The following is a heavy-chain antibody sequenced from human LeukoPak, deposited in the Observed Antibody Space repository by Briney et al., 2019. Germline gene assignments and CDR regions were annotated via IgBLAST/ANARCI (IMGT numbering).Heavy chain of an antibody. V-gene: IGHV1-2*02. Sequence: GASVKVSCKASGYTFTDYYMHWVRLAPGQGLEWLGWINPNSGGTNYAQKFQGRVTITADESTSTAYMELSSLRSEDTAVYYCARETVYSSGWYAYYYMDVWGKGTTVTISS. CDR2: INPNSGGT. D-gene: IGHD6-19*01. J-gene: IGHJ6*03. CDR3: ARETVYSSGWYAYYYMDV. CDR1: GYTFTDYY.